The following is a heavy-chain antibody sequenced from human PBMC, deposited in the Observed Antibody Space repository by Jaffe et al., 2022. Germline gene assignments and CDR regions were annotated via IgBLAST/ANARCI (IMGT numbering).Heavy chain of an antibody. Sequence: QVQLQESGPGLVKPLQTLSLTCTVSGGSISSGSFYWSWIRQPAGKGLEWIGRIYTSGSTNFNPSLKSRVTISVDTSKNQFSLKLSSVTAADTAVYYCARDYVNYYGSGTDGFDIWGQGTMVTVSS. CDR2: IYTSGST. CDR1: GGSISSGSFY. J-gene: IGHJ3*02. V-gene: IGHV4-61*02. D-gene: IGHD3-10*01. CDR3: ARDYVNYYGSGTDGFDI.